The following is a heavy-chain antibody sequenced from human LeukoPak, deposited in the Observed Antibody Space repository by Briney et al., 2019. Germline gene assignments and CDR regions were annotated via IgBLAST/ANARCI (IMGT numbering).Heavy chain of an antibody. CDR3: ARGTGATLAEYFQH. CDR1: GFTFSSYE. V-gene: IGHV3-48*03. Sequence: GGSLRLSCVASGFTFSSYEMNWVRQAPGKGLEWLSYIGSSDSTTHYADSVKGRFTISRDNAKDSLYLQMNSLRAEDTALYYCARGTGATLAEYFQHWGQGTLVTVSS. CDR2: IGSSDSTT. J-gene: IGHJ1*01. D-gene: IGHD1-26*01.